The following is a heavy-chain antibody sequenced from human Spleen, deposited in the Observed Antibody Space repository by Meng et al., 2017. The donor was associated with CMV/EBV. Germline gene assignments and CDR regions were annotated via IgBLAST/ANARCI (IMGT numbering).Heavy chain of an antibody. CDR3: ARGRITLIAARRWFDP. V-gene: IGHV4-4*07. CDR1: GGPISTYY. Sequence: SGGPISTYYWSWIRQPAGKGLEWIGRIYTSGGTNYNPSLKSRVTMSVDTSKNQFSLKLSSVTAADTAVYYCARGRITLIAARRWFDPWGQGTLVTVSS. D-gene: IGHD6-6*01. CDR2: IYTSGGT. J-gene: IGHJ5*02.